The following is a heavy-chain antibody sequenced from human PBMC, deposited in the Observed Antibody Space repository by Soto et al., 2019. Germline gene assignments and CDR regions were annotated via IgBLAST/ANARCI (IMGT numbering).Heavy chain of an antibody. J-gene: IGHJ4*02. CDR3: AIRLTTVVTQQPFDY. V-gene: IGHV1-69*01. D-gene: IGHD4-17*01. CDR1: GGTFSSYA. Sequence: QVQLVQSGAEVKKPGSSVKVSCKASGGTFSSYAISWVRQAPGQGLEWMGGIIPIFGTANYAQKFQGRVTNTPDESTSTAYMELSSLRSEDTAVYYCAIRLTTVVTQQPFDYWGQGTLVTVSS. CDR2: IIPIFGTA.